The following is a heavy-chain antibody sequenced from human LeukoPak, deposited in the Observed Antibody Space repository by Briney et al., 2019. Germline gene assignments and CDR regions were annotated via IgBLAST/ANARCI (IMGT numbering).Heavy chain of an antibody. CDR2: IYTSGST. CDR3: ARVITIFGVPMGAFDI. D-gene: IGHD3-3*01. Sequence: PSETLSLTCTVSGGSISSYYWSWIRQPAGKGLEWIGRIYTSGSTNYNPSLKSRVTMSVDTSKNQFPLKLSSVTAADTAVYYCARVITIFGVPMGAFDIWGQGTMVTVSS. CDR1: GGSISSYY. V-gene: IGHV4-4*07. J-gene: IGHJ3*02.